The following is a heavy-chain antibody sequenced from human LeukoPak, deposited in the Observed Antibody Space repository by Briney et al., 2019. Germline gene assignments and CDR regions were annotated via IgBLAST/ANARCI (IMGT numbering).Heavy chain of an antibody. V-gene: IGHV3-23*01. CDR3: AILTRRDGNNPFDY. CDR2: ISGSGGST. J-gene: IGHJ4*02. D-gene: IGHD5-24*01. Sequence: GGSLRLSCAASGFTFSSYAMSWVRQAPGKGLEWVSGISGSGGSTYYADSVKDRFTISGDNSKNTLSLQVNSLRAEDTAVYYCAILTRRDGNNPFDYWGQGTLVTVSS. CDR1: GFTFSSYA.